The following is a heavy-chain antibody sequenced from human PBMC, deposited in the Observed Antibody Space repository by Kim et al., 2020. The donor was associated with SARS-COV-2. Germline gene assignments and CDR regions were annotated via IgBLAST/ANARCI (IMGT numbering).Heavy chain of an antibody. CDR3: ARDRPRGHFDY. J-gene: IGHJ4*02. CDR1: GFTFSTSW. Sequence: GGSPRLSCAASGFTFSTSWMDWVRLAPGKGLEWVASIKEDGGEMYYVDSVKGRFTISRDNAKNSLYLQMNSLRAEDTAVYYCARDRPRGHFDYWGQGTLVTVSS. V-gene: IGHV3-7*01. CDR2: IKEDGGEM.